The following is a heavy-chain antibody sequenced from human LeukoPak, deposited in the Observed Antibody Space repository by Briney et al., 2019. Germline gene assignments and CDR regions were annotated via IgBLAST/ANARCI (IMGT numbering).Heavy chain of an antibody. D-gene: IGHD3-3*01. CDR3: ARDLRWSGYYSEYHFDY. Sequence: ASVKVSCKASGYTFTGYYMHWVRQAPGQGLEWMGWINPNSGGTNYAQKFQGRVTMTRDTSISTAYMELSRLRSDDTAVYYCARDLRWSGYYSEYHFDYWGQGTLVTVSS. V-gene: IGHV1-2*02. CDR1: GYTFTGYY. CDR2: INPNSGGT. J-gene: IGHJ4*02.